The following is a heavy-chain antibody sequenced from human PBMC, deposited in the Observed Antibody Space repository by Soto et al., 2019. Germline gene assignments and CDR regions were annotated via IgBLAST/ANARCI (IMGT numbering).Heavy chain of an antibody. J-gene: IGHJ4*02. Sequence: GGSLRLSCAASGFTFSSYAMHWVRQAPGKGLEWVAVISYDGSNKYYADSVKGRFTISRDNSKNTLYLQMNSLRAEDTAVYYCARDPGPYSSSWYLLDYWGQGTLVTVSS. D-gene: IGHD6-13*01. CDR3: ARDPGPYSSSWYLLDY. CDR1: GFTFSSYA. V-gene: IGHV3-30-3*01. CDR2: ISYDGSNK.